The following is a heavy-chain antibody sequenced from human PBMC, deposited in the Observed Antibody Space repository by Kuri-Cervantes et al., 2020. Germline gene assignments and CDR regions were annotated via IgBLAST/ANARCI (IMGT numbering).Heavy chain of an antibody. D-gene: IGHD1-26*01. J-gene: IGHJ4*02. CDR3: AKGYGWGLSPGDY. V-gene: IGHV3-11*01. Sequence: GGSLRLSCAASGYTFSDYYMSWIRQAPGKGLEWVSYISSSGSTIYYADSVKGRFTISRDNAKNSLYLQMNSLRAEDTALYYCAKGYGWGLSPGDYWGQGTLVTVSS. CDR2: ISSSGSTI. CDR1: GYTFSDYY.